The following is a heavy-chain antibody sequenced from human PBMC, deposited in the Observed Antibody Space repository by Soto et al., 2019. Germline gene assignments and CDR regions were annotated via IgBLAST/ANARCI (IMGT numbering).Heavy chain of an antibody. CDR1: GDSVSSNSAA. CDR2: TYYRSTWSN. Sequence: QTLSLTCAISGDSVSSNSAAWNLIRESPSRGLEWLGRTYYRSTWSNDYAISVKSRITINPDTSKNHFSLQLYSVTPEDTAVYYCAGVSWFRGMDVWGQGTPVTVSS. V-gene: IGHV6-1*01. CDR3: AGVSWFRGMDV. J-gene: IGHJ6*02. D-gene: IGHD3-10*01.